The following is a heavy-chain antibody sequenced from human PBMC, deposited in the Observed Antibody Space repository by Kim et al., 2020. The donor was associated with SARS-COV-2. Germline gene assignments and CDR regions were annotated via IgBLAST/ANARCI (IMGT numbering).Heavy chain of an antibody. J-gene: IGHJ5*02. D-gene: IGHD5-12*01. V-gene: IGHV3-23*01. CDR3: AKAGPSTYTTISGYDA. Sequence: VMGRFTISRDNSKNTLYLQMNSLRAEDTALYYCAKAGPSTYTTISGYDAWGQGTLVTVSS.